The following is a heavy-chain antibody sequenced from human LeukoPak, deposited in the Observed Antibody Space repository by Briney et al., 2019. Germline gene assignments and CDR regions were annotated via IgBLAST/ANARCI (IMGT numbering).Heavy chain of an antibody. D-gene: IGHD6-6*01. V-gene: IGHV4-4*07. CDR3: ASYIAARGFDY. CDR1: GGSISSYY. CDR2: IYTSGST. J-gene: IGHJ4*02. Sequence: SETLSLTCTVSGGSISSYYWSWIRQPAGKGLEWIGRIYTSGSTNYNPSLKSRVTISVDTSKNQFSLKLSSVTAADTAVYYCASYIAARGFDYWGQGTLVTVSS.